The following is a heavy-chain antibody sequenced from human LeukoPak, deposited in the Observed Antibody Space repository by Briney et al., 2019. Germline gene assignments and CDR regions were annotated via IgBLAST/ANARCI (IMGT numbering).Heavy chain of an antibody. CDR1: GFTFSSYA. J-gene: IGHJ6*02. V-gene: IGHV3-30-3*01. CDR2: ISYDGSNK. CDR3: ARNLYCSSTSCYIYYYYGMDV. D-gene: IGHD2-2*01. Sequence: GGSLRLSCAASGFTFSSYAMHWVRQAPGKGLEWVAVISYDGSNKYYADSVKGRFTISRDNSKNTLYLQMNSLRAEDTAVYYCARNLYCSSTSCYIYYYYGMDVWGQGTTVTISS.